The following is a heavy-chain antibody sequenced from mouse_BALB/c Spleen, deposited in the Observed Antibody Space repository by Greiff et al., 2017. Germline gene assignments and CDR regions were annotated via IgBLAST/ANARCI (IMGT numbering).Heavy chain of an antibody. CDR3: ARHEERYYGSSFSWFAY. J-gene: IGHJ3*01. V-gene: IGHV1-62-2*01. CDR1: GYTFTEYI. CDR2: FYPGSGSI. Sequence: QVQLLQSGAGLVKPGPSVNLSCTASGYTFTEYIIHWVNQRSGQGLEWIGWFYPGSGSIKYNENFKDKATLTADKSSSTVYMELSRLTSEDAAVYFCARHEERYYGSSFSWFAYWGQGTLVTVSA. D-gene: IGHD1-1*01.